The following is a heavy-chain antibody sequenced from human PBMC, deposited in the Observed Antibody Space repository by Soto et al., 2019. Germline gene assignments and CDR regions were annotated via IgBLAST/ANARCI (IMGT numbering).Heavy chain of an antibody. CDR2: ISSSGSTI. Sequence: VGSLRLSCAASGFTFSSYEMNWVRQAPGKGLEWVSYISSSGSTIYYADSVKGRFTISRDNAKNSLYLQMNSLRAEDTAVYYCARVALIWFGESKRFFDYWGQGTLV. CDR3: ARVALIWFGESKRFFDY. V-gene: IGHV3-48*03. CDR1: GFTFSSYE. D-gene: IGHD3-10*01. J-gene: IGHJ4*02.